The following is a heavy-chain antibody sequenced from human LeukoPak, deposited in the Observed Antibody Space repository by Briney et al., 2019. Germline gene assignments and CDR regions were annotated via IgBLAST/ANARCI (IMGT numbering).Heavy chain of an antibody. CDR2: IWYDGSNK. J-gene: IGHJ4*02. V-gene: IGHV3-33*01. D-gene: IGHD2-2*01. CDR1: GFTFSSYG. Sequence: GRSLRLSCAASGFTFSSYGMHWVRQAPGKGLEWVAVIWYDGSNKYYADSVKGRFTISRDNSKNTLYLQMNSLRAEDTAVYYCARYVVVPAGNFDYWGQGTLVTVSS. CDR3: ARYVVVPAGNFDY.